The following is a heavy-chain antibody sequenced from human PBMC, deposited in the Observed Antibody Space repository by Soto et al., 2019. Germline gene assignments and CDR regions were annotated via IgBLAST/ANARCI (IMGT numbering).Heavy chain of an antibody. J-gene: IGHJ4*02. CDR3: ARVGQIIAIDY. V-gene: IGHV3-21*01. D-gene: IGHD3-3*01. Sequence: EVQLVESGGGLVQPGGSLRLSCAASGFDFSLFGMNWVRQAPGKGLEWVSSISTASTHIFYADSVKGRFTISRDNARNSLYLQMDSRRADDTATYFCARVGQIIAIDYWGQGTLVTVSS. CDR2: ISTASTHI. CDR1: GFDFSLFG.